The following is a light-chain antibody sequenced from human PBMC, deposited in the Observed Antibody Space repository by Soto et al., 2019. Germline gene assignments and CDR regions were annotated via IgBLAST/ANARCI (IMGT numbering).Light chain of an antibody. J-gene: IGKJ1*01. Sequence: EIVLTQSPGTLSLSPGERATLSCRASQSVSSSYLAWYQHKPGRAPRLLIDGASSRATGIPDRFSGSGSGTDFPLTISRLEPEDHAVYYCQQYGSLVTFGQGTKVEIK. CDR2: GAS. CDR3: QQYGSLVT. V-gene: IGKV3-20*01. CDR1: QSVSSSY.